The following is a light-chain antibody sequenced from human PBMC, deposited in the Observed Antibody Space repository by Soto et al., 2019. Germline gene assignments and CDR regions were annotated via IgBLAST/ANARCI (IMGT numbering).Light chain of an antibody. Sequence: QSALTQPRSVSGSPGQSVTISCTGTSSDVGGYNYVSWYQQHPGKAPKLMIYDVSKRPSGVPDRFSGSKSGNTASLTISGLQAEDEADYYCCSYAGSPYDVAFGGGTKLTVL. V-gene: IGLV2-11*01. CDR3: CSYAGSPYDVA. CDR2: DVS. CDR1: SSDVGGYNY. J-gene: IGLJ2*01.